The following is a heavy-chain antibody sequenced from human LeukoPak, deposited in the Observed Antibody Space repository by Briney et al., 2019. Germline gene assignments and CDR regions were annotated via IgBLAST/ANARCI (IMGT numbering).Heavy chain of an antibody. CDR2: ISYDGSNK. V-gene: IGHV3-30*19. D-gene: IGHD4-17*01. CDR3: ARDYGDNVSYFDY. CDR1: GFTFSSHG. J-gene: IGHJ4*02. Sequence: GRSLRLSCAASGFTFSSHGMHWVRQAPGKGLEWVAVISYDGSNKYYADSVKGRFTISRDNSKNTLYLQMNSLRAEDTAVYYCARDYGDNVSYFDYWGQGTLVTVSS.